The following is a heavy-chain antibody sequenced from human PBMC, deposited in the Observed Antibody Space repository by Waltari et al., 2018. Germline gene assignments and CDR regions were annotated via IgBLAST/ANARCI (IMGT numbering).Heavy chain of an antibody. V-gene: IGHV3-30-3*01. J-gene: IGHJ4*02. CDR1: GFTFSSYA. CDR3: ARDTVDSGYVGFYFDY. CDR2: ISFDGSNK. Sequence: QVQLVESGGGVVQPGRSLRLSCAASGFTFSSYAMHWVRQAPGKGLEWVAVISFDGSNKYYADSVKGRITIARDNSKNTLYLQMNSRRAEDTAVYYCARDTVDSGYVGFYFDYWGQGTLVTVSS. D-gene: IGHD5-12*01.